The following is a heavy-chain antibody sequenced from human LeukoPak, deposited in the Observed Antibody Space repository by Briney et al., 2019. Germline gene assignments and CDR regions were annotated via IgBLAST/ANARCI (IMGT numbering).Heavy chain of an antibody. J-gene: IGHJ4*02. V-gene: IGHV4-59*01. CDR1: GGSISSYY. CDR3: ARTRPSGCHDY. CDR2: IYYSGST. Sequence: SETLSLTCTVSGGSISSYYWSWIRQPPGKGLEWIGYIYYSGSTNYNPSLKSRVTISVDTSKNQFSLKLSSVTAADTAVYYCARTRPSGCHDYWGQGTLVTVSS. D-gene: IGHD5-12*01.